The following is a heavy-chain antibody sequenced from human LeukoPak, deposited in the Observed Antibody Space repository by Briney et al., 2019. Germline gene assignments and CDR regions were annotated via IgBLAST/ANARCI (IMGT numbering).Heavy chain of an antibody. J-gene: IGHJ4*02. D-gene: IGHD3-3*01. CDR3: ARDYDFWSGSGY. CDR1: GGSFSGYY. CDR2: INHSGST. V-gene: IGHV4-34*01. Sequence: SETLSLTCAVYGGSFSGYYWSWIRQPPGKGLEWIGEINHSGSTNYNPSLKSRITISVDTSKNQFSLKLSSVTAADTAVYYCARDYDFWSGSGYWGQGTLVTVSS.